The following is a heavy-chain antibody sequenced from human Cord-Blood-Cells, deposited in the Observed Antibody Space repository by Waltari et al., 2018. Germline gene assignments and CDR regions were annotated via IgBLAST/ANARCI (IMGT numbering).Heavy chain of an antibody. V-gene: IGHV4-59*08. CDR2: IYYSGGT. CDR1: GGSISSYY. D-gene: IGHD7-27*01. J-gene: IGHJ2*01. CDR3: ARHQLGINNWYFDL. Sequence: QVQLQESGPGLVKPSETLSLTCTVSGGSISSYYWSSSRQPPGKGLEWIGYIYYSGGTNYNPSLKSRVTISVDTSKNQFSLKLSSVTAADTAVYYCARHQLGINNWYFDLWGRGTLVTVSS.